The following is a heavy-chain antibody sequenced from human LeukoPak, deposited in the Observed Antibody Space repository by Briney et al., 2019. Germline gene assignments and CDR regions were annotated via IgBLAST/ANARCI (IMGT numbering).Heavy chain of an antibody. CDR1: GGSISSGGYY. V-gene: IGHV4-30-2*01. CDR3: ARDLILWSIAARFLPGY. D-gene: IGHD6-6*01. Sequence: SETLSLTCTVSGGSISSGGYYWSWIRQPPGKGLEWIGYIYHSGSTYYNPSLKSRVTISVDRSKNQFSLKLSSVTAADTAVYYCARDLILWSIAARFLPGYWGQGTLVTVSS. J-gene: IGHJ4*02. CDR2: IYHSGST.